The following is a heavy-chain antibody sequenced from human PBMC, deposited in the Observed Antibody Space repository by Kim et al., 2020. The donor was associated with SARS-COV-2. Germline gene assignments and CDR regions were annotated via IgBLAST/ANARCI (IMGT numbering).Heavy chain of an antibody. CDR3: AKRPQPHYYYYYGMDV. CDR2: ISYDGSNK. D-gene: IGHD2-2*01. V-gene: IGHV3-30*18. CDR1: GFTFSSYG. Sequence: GGSLRLSCAASGFTFSSYGMHWVRQAPGKGLEWVAVISYDGSNKYYADSVKGRFTISRDNSKNTLYLQMNSLRAEDTAVYYCAKRPQPHYYYYYGMDVWGEGTTVNV. J-gene: IGHJ6*02.